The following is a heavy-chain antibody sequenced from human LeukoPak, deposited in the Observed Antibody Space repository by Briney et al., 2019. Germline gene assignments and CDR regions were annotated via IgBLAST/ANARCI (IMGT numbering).Heavy chain of an antibody. CDR1: GYSFTSYW. CDR3: ASYNYYDSSGYYYEWVY. D-gene: IGHD3-22*01. J-gene: IGHJ4*02. V-gene: IGHV5-51*01. Sequence: HGESLKISCKGCGYSFTSYWIGWVRQMPGKGLEWMGIIYPGDSDTRYSPSFQGQVTISADKSITTAYLQWSSLKASDTAMYYCASYNYYDSSGYYYEWVYWGQGTLVTVSS. CDR2: IYPGDSDT.